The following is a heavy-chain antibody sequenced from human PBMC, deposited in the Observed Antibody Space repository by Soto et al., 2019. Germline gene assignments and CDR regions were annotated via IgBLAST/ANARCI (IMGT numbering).Heavy chain of an antibody. Sequence: QVQLQESGPGLVKPSETLSLTCTVSGGSISSYYWSWIRQPPGKGLEWIGYIYYSGSTNYNPSLKRRVTISVDTSKNQFSLKLSSVTAADTAVYYCARSPAAAGADYWGQGTLVTVSS. D-gene: IGHD6-13*01. CDR3: ARSPAAAGADY. CDR1: GGSISSYY. J-gene: IGHJ4*02. CDR2: IYYSGST. V-gene: IGHV4-59*01.